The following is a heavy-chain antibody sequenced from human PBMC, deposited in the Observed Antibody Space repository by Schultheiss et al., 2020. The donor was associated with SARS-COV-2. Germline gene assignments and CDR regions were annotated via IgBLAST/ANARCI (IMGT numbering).Heavy chain of an antibody. Sequence: GESLKISCAASGFTFSSYGMHWVRQAPGKGLEWVAVISYDGSNKYYADSVKGRFTISRDNSKNTLYLQMNSLRAEDTAVYYCALSVITLPGFDYWGQGTLVTVSS. CDR2: ISYDGSNK. CDR1: GFTFSSYG. J-gene: IGHJ4*02. V-gene: IGHV3-30*12. CDR3: ALSVITLPGFDY. D-gene: IGHD3-22*01.